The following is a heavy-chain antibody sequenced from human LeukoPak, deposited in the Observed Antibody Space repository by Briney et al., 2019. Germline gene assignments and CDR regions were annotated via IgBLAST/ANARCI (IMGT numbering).Heavy chain of an antibody. CDR3: ARTTVTTRDYHGSGTHGAFDI. D-gene: IGHD3-10*01. J-gene: IGHJ3*02. V-gene: IGHV4-39*01. CDR1: GGSISSSSSYY. Sequence: PSETLSLTCTVSGGSISSSSSYYWGWIRQPPGKGLEWIGSIYYSGSTYYNPSLKSRVTISVDTSKNQFSLKLSSVTAADTAVYYCARTTVTTRDYHGSGTHGAFDIWGQGTLVTVSS. CDR2: IYYSGST.